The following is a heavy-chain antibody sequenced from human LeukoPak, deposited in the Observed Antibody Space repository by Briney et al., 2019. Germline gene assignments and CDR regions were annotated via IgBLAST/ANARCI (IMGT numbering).Heavy chain of an antibody. D-gene: IGHD1-26*01. Sequence: SETLSLTCTVSGGSISSYYWSWIRQPPGKGLEWIGYIYYSGSTNYNPSLKSRVTISVDTSKNQFSLKLSSVIAADTAVYYCATYYADLWGRGTLVTVSS. J-gene: IGHJ2*01. CDR3: ATYYADL. V-gene: IGHV4-59*01. CDR2: IYYSGST. CDR1: GGSISSYY.